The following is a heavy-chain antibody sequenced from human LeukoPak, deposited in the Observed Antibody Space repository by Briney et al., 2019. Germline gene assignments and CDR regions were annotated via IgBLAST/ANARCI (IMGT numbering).Heavy chain of an antibody. CDR1: GYTFTSYD. V-gene: IGHV1-8*01. Sequence: ASVKVSCKASGYTFTSYDINWVRQATGQGLEWMGWMNPNSGNTGYAQKFQGRVTMTRNTSISTAYMELSSLRSEDTAVYYCARGRAVAGYYYFDYWGQGTLVTVSS. J-gene: IGHJ4*02. D-gene: IGHD6-19*01. CDR3: ARGRAVAGYYYFDY. CDR2: MNPNSGNT.